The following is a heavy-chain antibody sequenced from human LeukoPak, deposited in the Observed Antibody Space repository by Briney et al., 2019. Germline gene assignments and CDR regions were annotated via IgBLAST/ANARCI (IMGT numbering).Heavy chain of an antibody. CDR1: GFTFSSYG. V-gene: IGHV3-30*02. CDR2: IRYDGSNK. CDR3: ARGITMVRGHSDY. J-gene: IGHJ4*02. Sequence: GGSLRLSCAASGFTFSSYGMHWVRQAPGKGLEWVAFIRYDGSNKYYADSVKGRFTISRDNSKNTLYLQMNSLRAEDTAVYYCARGITMVRGHSDYWGQGTLVTVSS. D-gene: IGHD3-10*01.